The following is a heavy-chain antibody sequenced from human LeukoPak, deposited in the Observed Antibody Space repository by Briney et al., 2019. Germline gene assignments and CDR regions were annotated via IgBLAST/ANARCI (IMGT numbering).Heavy chain of an antibody. CDR2: IGDDDTNA. V-gene: IGHV3-74*01. CDR3: ARGGPYHGFDI. CDR1: GFTFSRYW. Sequence: QPGGSLRLSCVLSGFTFSRYWMHWVRQVPGEGLVWVSRIGDDDTNAIYADFVKGRFTVSRDNAKNTLYMKMNGLRAEDTAVYYCARGGPYHGFDIWGQGTVVTVSS. J-gene: IGHJ3*02. D-gene: IGHD3-16*02.